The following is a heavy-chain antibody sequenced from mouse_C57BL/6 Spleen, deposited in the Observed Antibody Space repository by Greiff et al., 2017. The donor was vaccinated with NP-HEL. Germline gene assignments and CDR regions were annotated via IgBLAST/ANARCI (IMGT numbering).Heavy chain of an antibody. Sequence: QVQLKESGAELVRPGASVKLSCKASGYTFTDYYINWVKQRPGQGLEWIARIYPGSGNTYYNEKFKGKATLTAEQSSSTAYMQLSSLTSEDSAVYFCARFYGNFIYAMDYWGQGTSVTVSS. CDR2: IYPGSGNT. J-gene: IGHJ4*01. CDR1: GYTFTDYY. V-gene: IGHV1-76*01. CDR3: ARFYGNFIYAMDY. D-gene: IGHD2-1*01.